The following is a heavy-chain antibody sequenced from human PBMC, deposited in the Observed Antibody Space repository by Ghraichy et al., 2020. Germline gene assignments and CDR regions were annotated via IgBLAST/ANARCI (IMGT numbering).Heavy chain of an antibody. CDR3: ARLSVPGYFDY. V-gene: IGHV4-39*01. CDR2: IDFDGTT. Sequence: ETLSLTCSVSGGSISSRSYYWAWIRQPPGKGPEWMGTIDFDGTTYKNASLKSRVAMFVDTSKSQLSVLLTSVTSADTAVYYCARLSVPGYFDYWGQGTLITVSS. CDR1: GGSISSRSYY. J-gene: IGHJ4*02.